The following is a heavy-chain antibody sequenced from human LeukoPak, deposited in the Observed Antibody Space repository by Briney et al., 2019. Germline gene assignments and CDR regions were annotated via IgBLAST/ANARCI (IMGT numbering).Heavy chain of an antibody. CDR2: INPNSGGT. V-gene: IGHV1-2*02. D-gene: IGHD6-19*01. CDR3: AREYSSGWYDVGFYYYYYMDV. Sequence: ASVKVSCKASGYTFTGYYMHWVRQAPGQGLEWMGWINPNSGGTNYAQKFQGRVTMTRDTSISTAYMELSRLRSDDTAVYYCAREYSSGWYDVGFYYYYYMDVWGKGTTVTVSS. CDR1: GYTFTGYY. J-gene: IGHJ6*03.